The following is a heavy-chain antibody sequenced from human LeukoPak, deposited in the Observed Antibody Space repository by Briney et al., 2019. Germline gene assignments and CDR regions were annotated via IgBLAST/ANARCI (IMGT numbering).Heavy chain of an antibody. V-gene: IGHV3-30*18. CDR2: ISYDGSNK. J-gene: IGHJ4*02. CDR3: AKDYFDY. Sequence: GRSLRLSCTASGFTFSSYGMHWVRQAPGKGLEWVAVISYDGSNKYYADSVKGRFTISRDNSKNTLYLQMNSLRAEDTAVYYCAKDYFDYWGQGTLVTVSS. CDR1: GFTFSSYG.